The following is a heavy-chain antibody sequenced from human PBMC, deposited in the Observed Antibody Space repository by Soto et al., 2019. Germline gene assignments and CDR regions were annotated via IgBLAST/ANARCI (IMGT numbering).Heavy chain of an antibody. V-gene: IGHV1-18*01. CDR2: ISAYHGNT. Sequence: QVQLVQSGAEVKKPGASVKVSCKASGYTFTSYGISWVRQAPGQGLEWMGWISAYHGNTNYAQKLQGRVTMTTDTSTTTASMELSSLRSADTAVYYWARDWETTVTTQPDYWGQGNLVTVSS. CDR3: ARDWETTVTTQPDY. CDR1: GYTFTSYG. D-gene: IGHD4-17*01. J-gene: IGHJ4*02.